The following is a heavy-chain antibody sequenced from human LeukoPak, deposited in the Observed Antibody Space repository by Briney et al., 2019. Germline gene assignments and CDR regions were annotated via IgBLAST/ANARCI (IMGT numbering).Heavy chain of an antibody. CDR3: AKAVDQLLYNYYYAMDV. V-gene: IGHV3-9*01. Sequence: PGRSLRLSCAASGFTFDVYAMHWVRHAPRKGLEWVSGISWNSGTIVYADSVKGRFTISRDNAKNSLYLQMNSLRAEDAALYYCAKAVDQLLYNYYYAMDVWGQGTTVTVSS. CDR1: GFTFDVYA. D-gene: IGHD2-2*02. CDR2: ISWNSGTI. J-gene: IGHJ6*02.